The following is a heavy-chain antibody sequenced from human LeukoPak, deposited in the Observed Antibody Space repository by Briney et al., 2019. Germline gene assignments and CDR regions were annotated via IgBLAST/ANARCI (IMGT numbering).Heavy chain of an antibody. Sequence: PSETLSLTCTVYGGSISSNYWSWIRQPAGKGLEWIGRMYTTGSTNYNPSLKSRVTMSVDTSKNQFSPKLGSVTAADTAVYYCARTYYYDSSGYYGAFDIWGQGTMVTVSS. D-gene: IGHD3-22*01. CDR2: MYTTGST. J-gene: IGHJ3*02. V-gene: IGHV4-4*07. CDR3: ARTYYYDSSGYYGAFDI. CDR1: GGSISSNY.